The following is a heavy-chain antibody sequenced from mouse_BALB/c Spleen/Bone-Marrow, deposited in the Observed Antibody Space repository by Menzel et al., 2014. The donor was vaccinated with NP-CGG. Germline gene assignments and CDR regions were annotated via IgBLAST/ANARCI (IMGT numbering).Heavy chain of an antibody. V-gene: IGHV2-3*01. D-gene: IGHD2-10*02. CDR1: GFSLTSYG. Sequence: VQLVESGPGLVAPSQSLSIPCTVSGFSLTSYGVSWVRQSPGKGLEWLGVIWGGGSTNYHSALISRLSISKDNSKSQLFLKLNSLQTDDTATYYCAKGEYAKRYYAMDYWGQGTSVTVSS. J-gene: IGHJ4*01. CDR3: AKGEYAKRYYAMDY. CDR2: IWGGGST.